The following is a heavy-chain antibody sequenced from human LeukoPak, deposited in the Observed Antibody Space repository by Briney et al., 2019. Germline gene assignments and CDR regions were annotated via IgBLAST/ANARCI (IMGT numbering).Heavy chain of an antibody. CDR2: MSYNGSKK. V-gene: IGHV3-30*03. CDR1: GFTFTSYG. CDR3: ARDPLDISRWANAFDI. D-gene: IGHD2-2*03. J-gene: IGHJ3*02. Sequence: GGSLRLSCAASGFTFTSYGFHWVRQAPGKALEWVAFMSYNGSKKYGDSVKGRFTISRDNAKNTLHLQMNDLRPDDTAVYYCARDPLDISRWANAFDIWGQGTMVTVSS.